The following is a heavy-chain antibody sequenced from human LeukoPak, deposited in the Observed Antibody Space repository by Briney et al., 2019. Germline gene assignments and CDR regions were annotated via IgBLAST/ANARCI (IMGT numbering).Heavy chain of an antibody. Sequence: GESLKISCKGSGYSFTSYWIGWVRQMPGKGLGWMGIIYPGDSDTRYSPSFQGRVTISADKSISTAYLQWSSLKTSDTAMYYCARRIAATGPLSYFDYWGQGTLVTVSS. CDR1: GYSFTSYW. CDR3: ARRIAATGPLSYFDY. J-gene: IGHJ4*02. V-gene: IGHV5-51*01. D-gene: IGHD6-13*01. CDR2: IYPGDSDT.